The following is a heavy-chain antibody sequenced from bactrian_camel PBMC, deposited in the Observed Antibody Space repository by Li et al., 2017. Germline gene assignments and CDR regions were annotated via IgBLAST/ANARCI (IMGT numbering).Heavy chain of an antibody. D-gene: IGHD4*01. CDR2: IDSDGST. J-gene: IGHJ4*01. V-gene: IGHV3S55*01. Sequence: HVQLVESGGGSVQTGGSLRLSCTASGSTYSTYCMGWFRQAPGKEREGVAVIDSDGSTWYADSVKGRFTISKDRAVNALYLQMNNLKPEDTAMYYCAAYPPWTRIATMEKYKVTYWGQGTQVTVS. CDR1: GSTYSTYC. CDR3: AAYPPWTRIATMEKYKVTY.